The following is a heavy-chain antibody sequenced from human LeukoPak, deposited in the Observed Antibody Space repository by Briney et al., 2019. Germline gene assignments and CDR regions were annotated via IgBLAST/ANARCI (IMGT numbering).Heavy chain of an antibody. V-gene: IGHV3-23*01. CDR2: ISGSGGST. CDR3: AKDITPRTYYYGSGIDY. D-gene: IGHD3-10*01. CDR1: GFTFSSYA. J-gene: IGHJ4*02. Sequence: GGSLRLSCAASGFTFSSYAMSWVRQAPGKGLEWVSAISGSGGSTYYADSVKGRFTISRDNSKNALYLQMNSLRAEDTAVYYCAKDITPRTYYYGSGIDYWGQGTLVTVSS.